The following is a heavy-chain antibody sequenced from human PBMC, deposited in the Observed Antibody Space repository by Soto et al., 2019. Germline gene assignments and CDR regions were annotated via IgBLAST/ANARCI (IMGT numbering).Heavy chain of an antibody. J-gene: IGHJ6*02. V-gene: IGHV3-30-3*01. CDR3: ARDGPRIAAAGYYYYYGMDV. Sequence: GGSVRLSCAASGFTFSSYAMHWVRQAPGKGLEWVAVISYDGSNKYYADSVKGRFTISRDNSKNTLYLQMNSLRAEDTAVYYCARDGPRIAAAGYYYYYGMDVWGQGTTVTVSS. CDR2: ISYDGSNK. CDR1: GFTFSSYA. D-gene: IGHD6-13*01.